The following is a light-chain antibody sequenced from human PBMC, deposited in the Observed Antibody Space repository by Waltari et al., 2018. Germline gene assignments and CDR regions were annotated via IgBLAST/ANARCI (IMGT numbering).Light chain of an antibody. J-gene: IGLJ3*02. CDR2: GQD. CDR3: LSRDTTSTRV. CDR1: SLRRYY. V-gene: IGLV3-19*01. Sequence: SSELTPDPAVSVALGPTVSITFPGDSLRRYYASCYQQRPGQAPILILYGQDNRPSGIPDRFSGSTSGNTASLTITGAQAEDEADYYCLSRDTTSTRVFGGGTRLTV.